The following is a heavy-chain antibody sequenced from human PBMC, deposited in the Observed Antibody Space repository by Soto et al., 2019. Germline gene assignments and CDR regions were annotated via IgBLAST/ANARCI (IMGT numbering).Heavy chain of an antibody. J-gene: IGHJ5*02. V-gene: IGHV1-69*06. D-gene: IGHD6-13*01. Sequence: AASVKVSCKASGGTFSSYAISWVRQAPGQGLEWMGGIIPIFGTANYAQKFQGRVTITADKSTSTAYMELSSLRSEDTAVYYCARDVRYSRFGSNNWFDPWGQGTLVTVSS. CDR3: ARDVRYSRFGSNNWFDP. CDR1: GGTFSSYA. CDR2: IIPIFGTA.